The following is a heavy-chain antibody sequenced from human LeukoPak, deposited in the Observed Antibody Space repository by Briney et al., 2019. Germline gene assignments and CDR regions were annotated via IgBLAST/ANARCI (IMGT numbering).Heavy chain of an antibody. J-gene: IGHJ4*02. Sequence: GGSLRLSCAASGFTFDDYGMSWVRQAPGKGLEWVAGINWNGGNTGYSDSVKGRFTISRDNAKNSLYLQMDSLRAEDTALYYCGRDLSGWYGPDYWGQGTLVTVSS. D-gene: IGHD6-19*01. CDR3: GRDLSGWYGPDY. CDR2: INWNGGNT. V-gene: IGHV3-20*04. CDR1: GFTFDDYG.